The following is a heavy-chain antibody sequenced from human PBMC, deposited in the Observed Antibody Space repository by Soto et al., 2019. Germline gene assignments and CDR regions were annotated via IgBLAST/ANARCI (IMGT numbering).Heavy chain of an antibody. D-gene: IGHD6-19*01. V-gene: IGHV2-5*02. Sequence: QITLKESGPTLVKPTQTLTLTCTFSGFSLSTRDVGVGWLRQPPGKALEWLALLYWDDDNRYSPSLRRRLTLTKDTSKNQVVLTMTNMDPVDTATYYCAHGSGWLFDYWGPGTLVTVSS. CDR1: GFSLSTRDVG. CDR3: AHGSGWLFDY. CDR2: LYWDDDN. J-gene: IGHJ4*02.